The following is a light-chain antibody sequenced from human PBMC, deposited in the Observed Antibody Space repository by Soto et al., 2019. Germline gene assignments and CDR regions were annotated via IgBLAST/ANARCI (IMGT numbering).Light chain of an antibody. Sequence: EIVMTQSPVTLSVSPGERATLSCRASQSVSSYLAWYQQKPGQAPRLLIYDASNRATGIPARFSGSGSGTEFTLTISSLQSEDFAVYYCQQYNNWPRTFGQGTKV. V-gene: IGKV3D-15*01. J-gene: IGKJ1*01. CDR1: QSVSSY. CDR3: QQYNNWPRT. CDR2: DAS.